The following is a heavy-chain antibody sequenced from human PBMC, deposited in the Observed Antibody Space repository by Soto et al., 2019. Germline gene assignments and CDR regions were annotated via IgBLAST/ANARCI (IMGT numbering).Heavy chain of an antibody. CDR3: AKGEGFLDY. CDR2: ITPYNGNT. Sequence: QVQLVQSGAEVKKPGTSVKVSCKASGYTFANYGISGERQAPGQGLEWMGWITPYNGNTNYAQKLQGRLPMTTDTSTSTAYMELRSLRSDDTAVYYCAKGEGFLDYWGQGTLVTVSS. J-gene: IGHJ4*02. D-gene: IGHD2-21*01. V-gene: IGHV1-18*01. CDR1: GYTFANYG.